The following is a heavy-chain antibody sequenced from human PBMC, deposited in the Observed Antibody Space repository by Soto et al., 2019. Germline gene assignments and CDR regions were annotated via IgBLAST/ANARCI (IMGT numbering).Heavy chain of an antibody. V-gene: IGHV4-59*01. Sequence: PSETLSLTCTVSCGSMRNYFWTWIRQPPGKGLEWIGYIHYSGATSFFPSYNPSLRGRVTISEDTSKNQFSLKLLSVTTADTAVYFCAAGEASSRNLAPYYLDFWGPGTLVTVSS. CDR2: IHYSGATSFFP. J-gene: IGHJ4*02. CDR3: AAGEASSRNLAPYYLDF. CDR1: CGSMRNYF. D-gene: IGHD6-13*01.